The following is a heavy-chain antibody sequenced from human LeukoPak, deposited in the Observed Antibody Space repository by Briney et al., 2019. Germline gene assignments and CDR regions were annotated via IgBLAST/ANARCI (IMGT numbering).Heavy chain of an antibody. Sequence: SETLSLTCSVSGDSIRSYYYNWIRQPPGRGLESVGYVYDTGDTNYNPSLKSRVTTSLDTSKNQFSLTLTSVTAADTAIYYCARRATSGNYQMLHFDSWGQGILVTVSS. CDR3: ARRATSGNYQMLHFDS. V-gene: IGHV4-59*08. D-gene: IGHD3-16*02. CDR2: VYDTGDT. J-gene: IGHJ4*01. CDR1: GDSIRSYY.